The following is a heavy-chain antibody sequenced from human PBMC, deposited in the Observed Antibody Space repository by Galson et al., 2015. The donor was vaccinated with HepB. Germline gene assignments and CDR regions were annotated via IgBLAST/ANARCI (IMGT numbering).Heavy chain of an antibody. CDR2: IYTSGST. J-gene: IGHJ4*02. D-gene: IGHD1-26*01. CDR1: GGSISSGSYY. V-gene: IGHV4-61*02. Sequence: TLSLTCTVSGGSISSGSYYWSWIRQPAGKGLEWIGRIYTSGSTNYNPSLKSRVTMSVDTSKNQFSLKLSSVTAADTAVYYCASYRVGATTVNYWGQGTLVTVSS. CDR3: ASYRVGATTVNY.